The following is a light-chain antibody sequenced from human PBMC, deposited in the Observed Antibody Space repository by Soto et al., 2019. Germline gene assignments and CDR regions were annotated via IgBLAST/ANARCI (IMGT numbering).Light chain of an antibody. CDR3: QQYNNWPPWT. Sequence: ILMTQSPATLSVSPGERATLSCRASQSVSNNLAWYQQKTGQAPRLLIYDASTRATGIPARFSGSGSGTEVTLTISGLQSEDVAVYYCQQYNNWPPWTFDQGTKVEIK. J-gene: IGKJ1*01. V-gene: IGKV3-15*01. CDR2: DAS. CDR1: QSVSNN.